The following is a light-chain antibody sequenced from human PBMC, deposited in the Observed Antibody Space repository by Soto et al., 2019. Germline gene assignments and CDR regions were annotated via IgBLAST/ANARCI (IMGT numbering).Light chain of an antibody. CDR3: QQLNSYPLT. V-gene: IGKV1-9*01. J-gene: IGKJ4*01. CDR2: AAS. CDR1: QGISSY. Sequence: DIQLTQSPSFLSASVGDRVTITCRASQGISSYLAWYQQKPGKAPKLLIYAASTLRSGVPSRFSGSESETEFTLAIISLQPEDFATYYCQQLNSYPLTFGGGTKVEIK.